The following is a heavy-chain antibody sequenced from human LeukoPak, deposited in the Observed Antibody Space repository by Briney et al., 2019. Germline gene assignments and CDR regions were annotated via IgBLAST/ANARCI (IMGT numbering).Heavy chain of an antibody. Sequence: PSETLSLTCTVSGGSISSSSYYWGWIRQPPRRGLEWIGTIYYSGSTYYNPSLKSRVTISVDTSKNQFSLKLSSVTAADTAVYYCAKRMYYYDSSGYYSYAFDSWSQETMVTVSS. CDR1: GGSISSSSYY. CDR3: AKRMYYYDSSGYYSYAFDS. D-gene: IGHD3-22*01. J-gene: IGHJ3*02. V-gene: IGHV4-39*01. CDR2: IYYSGST.